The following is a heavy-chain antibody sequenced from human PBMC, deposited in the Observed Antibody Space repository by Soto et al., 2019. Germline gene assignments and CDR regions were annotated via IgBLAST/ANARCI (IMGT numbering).Heavy chain of an antibody. Sequence: RGALRVSCASSVFTVSINYMSWVRQAPGKGLEWVSVIYSGGSTYYADSVKGRFTISRDNSKNTLYLQMNSLRAEDTAVYYCARETRQYSSPEAYYYGMDVWGQGTTVTVSS. CDR2: IYSGGST. D-gene: IGHD6-6*01. J-gene: IGHJ6*01. V-gene: IGHV3-53*01. CDR1: VFTVSINY. CDR3: ARETRQYSSPEAYYYGMDV.